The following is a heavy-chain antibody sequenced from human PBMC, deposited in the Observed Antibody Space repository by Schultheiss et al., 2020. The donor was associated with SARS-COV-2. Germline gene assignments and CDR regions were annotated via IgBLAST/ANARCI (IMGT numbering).Heavy chain of an antibody. J-gene: IGHJ6*03. D-gene: IGHD4-17*01. V-gene: IGHV4-59*01. CDR1: GGSISSYY. CDR3: ARVLSPPTTAVFDYYYYYMDV. CDR2: IYYSGST. Sequence: SETLSLTCTVSGGSISSYYWSWIRQPPGKGLEWIGYIYYSGSTNYNPSLKSRVTISVDTSKNQFSLKLSSVTAADTAVYYCARVLSPPTTAVFDYYYYYMDVWGKGTTVTVSS.